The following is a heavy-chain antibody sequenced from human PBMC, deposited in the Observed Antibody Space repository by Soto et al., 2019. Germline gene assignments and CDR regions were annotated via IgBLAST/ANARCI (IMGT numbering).Heavy chain of an antibody. V-gene: IGHV4-34*01. CDR3: ARMTTYGSGSYPPFDY. D-gene: IGHD3-10*01. CDR2: ISPSGTT. J-gene: IGHJ4*02. Sequence: SETLSLTCSLYTGSLSGYYWSWIRQPPGKGLEWIGEISPSGTTNYSPSLKSRVSISVDTSKNQFSLNLTSLTAADTAVYYCARMTTYGSGSYPPFDYWGQGTLVTVSS. CDR1: TGSLSGYY.